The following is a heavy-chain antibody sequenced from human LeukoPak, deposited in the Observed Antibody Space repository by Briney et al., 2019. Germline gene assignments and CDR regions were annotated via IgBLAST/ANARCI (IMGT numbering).Heavy chain of an antibody. J-gene: IGHJ5*02. CDR2: ISGSGGIT. Sequence: GGSLRLSCAASGFAFSAYAISWVRQAPGKGLEWVSAISGSGGITYYADSVKGRFTISRGNSKNTLYLQMNSLRAEDTAVYYCAKHDPRRVVITNWFDPWGQGTLVTVSS. V-gene: IGHV3-23*01. CDR1: GFAFSAYA. CDR3: AKHDPRRVVITNWFDP. D-gene: IGHD3-22*01.